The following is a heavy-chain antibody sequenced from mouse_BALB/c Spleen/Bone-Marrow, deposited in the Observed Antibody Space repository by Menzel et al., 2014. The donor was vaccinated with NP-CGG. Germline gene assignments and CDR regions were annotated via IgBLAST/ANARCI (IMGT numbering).Heavy chain of an antibody. J-gene: IGHJ1*01. D-gene: IGHD1-1*01. V-gene: IGHV14-3*02. CDR1: GFNIKDTY. Sequence: VQLKQSGAELVKPGASVKLSCTASGFNIKDTYMHWVKQRPKQGLEWIGRIDPANGNTRYDPKFQGKATITADTSSNTAYLQLSSLTSEDTAVYYCANYWCGWYFDVWGAGTTVTVSS. CDR2: IDPANGNT. CDR3: ANYWCGWYFDV.